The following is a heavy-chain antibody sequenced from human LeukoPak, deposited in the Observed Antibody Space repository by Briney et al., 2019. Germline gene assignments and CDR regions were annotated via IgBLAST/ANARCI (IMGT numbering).Heavy chain of an antibody. D-gene: IGHD6-13*01. J-gene: IGHJ6*03. CDR2: ISSSGSTI. V-gene: IGHV3-48*03. CDR3: AGVVEAAATPIYYMDV. Sequence: PGGSLRLSCAASGFTFSSYEMNWVRQAPGKGLEWVSYISSSGSTIYYADSVKGRFTISRDNAKNSLYLQMNSLRAEDTAVYYCAGVVEAAATPIYYMDVWGKGTTVTVSS. CDR1: GFTFSSYE.